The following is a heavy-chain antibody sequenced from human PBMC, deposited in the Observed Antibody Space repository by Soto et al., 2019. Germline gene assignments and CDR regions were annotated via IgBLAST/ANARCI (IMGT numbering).Heavy chain of an antibody. Sequence: PGGSRRLSCAASGFTFSSYAMSWVRQAPGKGLEWVSAISGSGGSTYYADSVKGRFTISRDNSKNTLYLQMNSLRAEDTAVYYCAKDSNYYDSSGYYGYWGQGTLVTVYS. D-gene: IGHD3-22*01. CDR3: AKDSNYYDSSGYYGY. CDR1: GFTFSSYA. J-gene: IGHJ4*02. CDR2: ISGSGGST. V-gene: IGHV3-23*01.